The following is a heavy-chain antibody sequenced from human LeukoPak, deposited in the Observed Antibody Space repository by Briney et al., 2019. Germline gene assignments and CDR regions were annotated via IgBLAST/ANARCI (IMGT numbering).Heavy chain of an antibody. CDR2: IRSKVYGGTT. J-gene: IGHJ4*02. V-gene: IGHV3-49*04. D-gene: IGHD3-3*01. CDR3: NREDKYYDFWSGLDY. CDR1: GFTFGDYA. Sequence: PGRSLRLSCTASGFTFGDYAMSWVRQAPGKGLEWVGFIRSKVYGGTTEYAASVKGRFSISRDDSKSIAYLQMNSLKTEDTAVYYCNREDKYYDFWSGLDYWGQGTLVTVSS.